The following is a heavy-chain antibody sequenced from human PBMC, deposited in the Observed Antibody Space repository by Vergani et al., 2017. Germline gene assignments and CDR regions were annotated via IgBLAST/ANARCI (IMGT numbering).Heavy chain of an antibody. Sequence: EVQLVQSGAEVKKPGESLRISCKGSGYSFTSYWIGWVRQMPGKGLEWMGIIYPGDSDTRYSPSFQGQVTISADKSISTAYLQWSSLKASDTAMYYCARYAITMVWGVIYYYYGMDVWGQGTTVTVSS. CDR2: IYPGDSDT. D-gene: IGHD3-10*01. CDR1: GYSFTSYW. J-gene: IGHJ6*02. V-gene: IGHV5-51*01. CDR3: ARYAITMVWGVIYYYYGMDV.